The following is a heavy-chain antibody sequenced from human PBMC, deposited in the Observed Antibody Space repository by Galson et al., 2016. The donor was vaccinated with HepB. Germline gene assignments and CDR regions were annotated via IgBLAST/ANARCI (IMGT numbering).Heavy chain of an antibody. CDR1: GFTFSSYG. V-gene: IGHV3-33*01. D-gene: IGHD4-17*01. J-gene: IGHJ4*02. CDR3: ARGMSKFGDYDFEAGIDY. CDR2: IWYDRTNK. Sequence: SLRLSCAASGFTFSSYGMHWVRQAPGKGLEWVAIIWYDRTNKNYADSVKGRFTISRDNSKNTVYLQMNSLRVDDTAVYYCARGMSKFGDYDFEAGIDYWGQGTLVTVSS.